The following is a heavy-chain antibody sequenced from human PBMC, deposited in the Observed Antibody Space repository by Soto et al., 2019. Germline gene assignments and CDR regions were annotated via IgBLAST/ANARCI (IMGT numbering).Heavy chain of an antibody. CDR1: GGSFSGYY. D-gene: IGHD2-2*01. Sequence: SETLSLTCAVYGGSFSGYYWSWIRQPPGKGLEWIGEINHSGSTNYNPSLKSRVTISVDTSKNQFSLKLSSVTAADTAVYYCARATGGYCSSTSCYADAFDIWGQGTMVTVSS. CDR2: INHSGST. V-gene: IGHV4-34*01. J-gene: IGHJ3*02. CDR3: ARATGGYCSSTSCYADAFDI.